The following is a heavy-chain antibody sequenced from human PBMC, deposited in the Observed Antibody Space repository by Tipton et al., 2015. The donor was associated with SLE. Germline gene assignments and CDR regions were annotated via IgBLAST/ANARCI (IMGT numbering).Heavy chain of an antibody. V-gene: IGHV3-21*04. CDR3: AKGLAAAGNDAFDI. D-gene: IGHD6-13*01. J-gene: IGHJ3*02. CDR2: ISSSSSYI. Sequence: SLRLSCAASRFTFSSYSMNWVRQAPGKGLEWVSSISSSSSYIYYADSVKGRFTISRDNSKNTLYLQMNSLRADDTAVYFCAKGLAAAGNDAFDIWGRGTMVTVSS. CDR1: RFTFSSYS.